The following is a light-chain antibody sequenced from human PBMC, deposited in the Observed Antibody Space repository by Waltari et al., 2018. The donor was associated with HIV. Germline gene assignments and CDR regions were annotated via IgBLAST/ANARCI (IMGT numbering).Light chain of an antibody. CDR1: SSDVGGYNL. CDR3: CAYAGSTTYVI. J-gene: IGLJ2*01. Sequence: QSALTQPASVSGSPGQSITISCTGTSSDVGGYNLVSWYQQHPGKAPKLMIYEVSKRPSGVSDRVSGCKSGNTASLTISVLQAEDEADYYCCAYAGSTTYVIFGGGTKLTVL. V-gene: IGLV2-23*02. CDR2: EVS.